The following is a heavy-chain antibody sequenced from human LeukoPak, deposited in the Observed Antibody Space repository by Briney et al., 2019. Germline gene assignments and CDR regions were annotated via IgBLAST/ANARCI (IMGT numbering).Heavy chain of an antibody. V-gene: IGHV3-23*01. CDR2: ISGSGYT. CDR3: AKDPGVSGSYRAFNY. CDR1: GFTFSSYA. J-gene: IGHJ4*02. D-gene: IGHD3-16*02. Sequence: PGGSLRLSCAASGFTFSSYAMSWVRQAPGKGLEWVSGISGSGYTHYADSVKGRFIISRDTSKNTLYLQMNSLRAEDTAVYYCAKDPGVSGSYRAFNYWGQGTLVTVSS.